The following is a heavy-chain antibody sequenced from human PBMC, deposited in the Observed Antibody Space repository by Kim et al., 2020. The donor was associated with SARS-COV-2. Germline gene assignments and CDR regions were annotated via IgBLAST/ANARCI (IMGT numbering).Heavy chain of an antibody. CDR1: GFTFSSYG. V-gene: IGHV3-30*18. J-gene: IGHJ4*02. CDR3: AKDAGAIREFDY. CDR2: ISYDGSNK. D-gene: IGHD2-21*01. Sequence: GGSLRLSCAASGFTFSSYGMHWVRQAPGKGLEWVAVISYDGSNKYYADSVKGRFTISRDNSKNTLYLQMNSLRAEDTAVYYCAKDAGAIREFDYWGQGTLVTVSS.